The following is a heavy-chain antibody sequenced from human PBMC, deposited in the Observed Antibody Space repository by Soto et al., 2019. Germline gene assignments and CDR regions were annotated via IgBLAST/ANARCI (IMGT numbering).Heavy chain of an antibody. V-gene: IGHV2-5*02. D-gene: IGHD1-1*01. Sequence: QITLKESTPTLVKPTQTLTLTCTFSGFALSTSGVGVGWIRQPPGKALEWLSLIYWDDDRRYSPSLKSRLTITKDTSKNQGVLTMPNIDPVDTATYDCAHSPWTGTKAYFDYWGQGTLVTVSS. CDR2: IYWDDDR. CDR3: AHSPWTGTKAYFDY. J-gene: IGHJ4*02. CDR1: GFALSTSGVG.